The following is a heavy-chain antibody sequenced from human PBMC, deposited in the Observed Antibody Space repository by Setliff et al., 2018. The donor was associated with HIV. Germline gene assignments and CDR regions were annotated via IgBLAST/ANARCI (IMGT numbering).Heavy chain of an antibody. J-gene: IGHJ5*02. D-gene: IGHD4-17*01. CDR2: INTNTGSP. Sequence: GASVKVSCKASGYTFINYAMNWVRQAPGQGLEWMGWINTNTGSPTYAQAFTGRFVFSVDTSITTAYLEISSLKAGDTAVYYCARALYGDYGGDLNWLDPWGQGTLVTVSS. CDR3: ARALYGDYGGDLNWLDP. V-gene: IGHV7-4-1*02. CDR1: GYTFINYA.